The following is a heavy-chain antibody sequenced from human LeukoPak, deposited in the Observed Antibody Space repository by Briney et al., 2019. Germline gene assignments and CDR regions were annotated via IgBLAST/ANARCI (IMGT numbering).Heavy chain of an antibody. V-gene: IGHV1-69*13. J-gene: IGHJ4*02. Sequence: VASVKVSCKASGGTFSSYAISWVRQAPGQGLEWMGGIIPIFGTANYAQKFQGRVTITADESTSTAYMELSSLRSEDTAVYYCASDREGTTSVYWGQGTLVTVSS. CDR3: ASDREGTTSVY. CDR1: GGTFSSYA. D-gene: IGHD1-7*01. CDR2: IIPIFGTA.